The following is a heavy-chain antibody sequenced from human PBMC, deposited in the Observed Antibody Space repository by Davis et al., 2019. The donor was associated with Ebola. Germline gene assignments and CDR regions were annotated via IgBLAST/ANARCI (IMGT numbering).Heavy chain of an antibody. CDR1: GYTFRNSA. CDR3: ARGASIGDY. D-gene: IGHD2/OR15-2a*01. Sequence: ASVKVSCKASGYTFRNSAISWVRQAPGQGLEWMGWINTNTGNPTYAKGFTGRFVFSLDTSVSTAYLQINSLKTEDTAVYYCARGASIGDYWGQGTLVTVSS. V-gene: IGHV7-4-1*02. CDR2: INTNTGNP. J-gene: IGHJ4*02.